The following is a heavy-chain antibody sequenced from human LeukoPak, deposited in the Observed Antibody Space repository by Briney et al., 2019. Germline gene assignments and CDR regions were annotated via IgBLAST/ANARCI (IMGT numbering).Heavy chain of an antibody. J-gene: IGHJ4*02. V-gene: IGHV3-33*06. CDR1: GFTFSSYG. CDR3: AKGYYYDSSGLYYFDY. CDR2: IWYNGSNK. Sequence: GRSLRLSCAASGFTFSSYGMHWVRQAPGKELEWVAVIWYNGSNKYYADSVKGRFTISRDNSKNTLYLQMNSLRAEDTAVYYCAKGYYYDSSGLYYFDYWGQGTLVTVSS. D-gene: IGHD3-22*01.